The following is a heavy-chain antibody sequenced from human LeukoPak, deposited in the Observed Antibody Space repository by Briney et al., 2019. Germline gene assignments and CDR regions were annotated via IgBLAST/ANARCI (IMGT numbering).Heavy chain of an antibody. D-gene: IGHD6-19*01. CDR1: GFTFSSYW. CDR3: ARESVVAGTDDAFDI. J-gene: IGHJ3*02. V-gene: IGHV3-7*01. Sequence: GGSLRLSCAASGFTFSSYWMSWVRQAPGKGLEWVANIKQDGSEKYYVDSVKGRFTISRDNAKNSLYLQMNSLRAEDTAVYYCARESVVAGTDDAFDIWGQGTMVTVSA. CDR2: IKQDGSEK.